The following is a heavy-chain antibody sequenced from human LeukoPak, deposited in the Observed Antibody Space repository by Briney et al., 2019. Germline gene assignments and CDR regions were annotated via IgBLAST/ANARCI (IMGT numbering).Heavy chain of an antibody. CDR3: ARGKTSQNIVTRKTYNWFDP. V-gene: IGHV3-48*04. CDR2: ISSSGSTI. J-gene: IGHJ5*02. CDR1: GFTFSSYG. D-gene: IGHD2/OR15-2a*01. Sequence: PGGSLRLSCAASGFTFSSYGMSWVRQAPGKGLEWVSYISSSGSTIYYADSVKGRFTISRDNAKNSLYLQMKSLRAEDTAVYYCARGKTSQNIVTRKTYNWFDPWGQGTLVTVSS.